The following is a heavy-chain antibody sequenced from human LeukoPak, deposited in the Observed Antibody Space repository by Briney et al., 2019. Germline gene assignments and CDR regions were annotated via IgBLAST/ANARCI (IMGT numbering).Heavy chain of an antibody. CDR1: GFTPISNY. D-gene: IGHD5-12*01. V-gene: IGHV3-66*01. CDR3: ARDSSGYPYEVI. Sequence: GGSLRLSSAASGFTPISNYMSWVRHAPRKGLEWVSVIYSGGSTYYADSVKGRFTISRDNSKNTLYLQMNSLRAEDTAVYYCARDSSGYPYEVIWGQGTMVTVSS. CDR2: IYSGGST. J-gene: IGHJ3*02.